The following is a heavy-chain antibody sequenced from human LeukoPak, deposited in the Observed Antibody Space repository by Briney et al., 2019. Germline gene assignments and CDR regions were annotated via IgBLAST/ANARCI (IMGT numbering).Heavy chain of an antibody. CDR2: IYYSGST. J-gene: IGHJ6*03. D-gene: IGHD5-18*01. V-gene: IGHV4-59*01. Sequence: TSETLSLTCTVSGGSISSYYWSWIRQPPGKGLEWIGYIYYSGSTNYNPSLKSRVTISVDTSKNQFSLKLSSVTAADTAVYYCASIRGYSYGYYYYYYMDVWGKGTTVTVSS. CDR3: ASIRGYSYGYYYYYYMDV. CDR1: GGSISSYY.